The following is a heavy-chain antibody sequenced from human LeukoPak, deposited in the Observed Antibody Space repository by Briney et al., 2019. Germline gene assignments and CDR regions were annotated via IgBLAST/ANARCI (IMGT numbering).Heavy chain of an antibody. V-gene: IGHV4-59*01. CDR3: ARGGYSYGSPYYYYMDV. CDR2: SYYNGNT. D-gene: IGHD5-18*01. CDR1: GGSITNYY. J-gene: IGHJ6*03. Sequence: SETLSLTCTVSGGSITNYYWSWIRQPPGKGLEWIGFSYYNGNTNYNPSLKSRVTISVDMSKYQFSLSLRSVTAADTAVYYCARGGYSYGSPYYYYMDVWGKGTTVTISS.